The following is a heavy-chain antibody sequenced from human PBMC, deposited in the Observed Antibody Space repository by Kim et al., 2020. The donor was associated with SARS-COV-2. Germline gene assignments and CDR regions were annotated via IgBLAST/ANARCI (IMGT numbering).Heavy chain of an antibody. J-gene: IGHJ3*02. V-gene: IGHV4-59*01. Sequence: PARKSRVTISVDTSKTQFSLKLSSVTAADTAVYYCASKTTVVTRVRAFDIWGQGTMVTVSS. CDR3: ASKTTVVTRVRAFDI. D-gene: IGHD4-17*01.